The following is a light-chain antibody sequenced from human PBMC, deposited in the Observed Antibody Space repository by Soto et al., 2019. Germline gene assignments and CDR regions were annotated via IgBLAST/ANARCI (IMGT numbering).Light chain of an antibody. CDR3: QQYDNLPLI. CDR2: DAY. V-gene: IGKV1-33*01. Sequence: IQMTQSPSFLCASVGDRGTLTCQATQDIRKYLNWYQQKPGKAPKLLIYDAYSLETGVTSRFSGSGSGTDFTLTISSLQPEDFATYYCQQYDNLPLIVGQGTRLEIK. J-gene: IGKJ5*01. CDR1: QDIRKY.